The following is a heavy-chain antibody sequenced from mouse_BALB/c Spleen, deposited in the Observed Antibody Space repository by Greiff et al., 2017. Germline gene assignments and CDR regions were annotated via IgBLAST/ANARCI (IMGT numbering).Heavy chain of an antibody. J-gene: IGHJ3*01. Sequence: VQLQQPGAELVKPGASVKLSCKASGYTFTSYWMHWVKQWPGQGLEWIGEINPSNGRTNYNEKFKSKSTMTVDKSSSTAYMQLSSLTSEDSAVYYCARDQVWPFAYWGQGTLVTVSA. CDR1: GYTFTSYW. D-gene: IGHD2-10*02. CDR2: INPSNGRT. CDR3: ARDQVWPFAY. V-gene: IGHV1S81*02.